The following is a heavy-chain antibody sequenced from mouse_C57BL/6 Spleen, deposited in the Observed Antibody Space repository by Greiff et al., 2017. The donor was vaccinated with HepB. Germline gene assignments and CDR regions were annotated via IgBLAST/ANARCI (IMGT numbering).Heavy chain of an antibody. CDR3: ARHYGSSYGWFAY. CDR1: GYTFTDYN. CDR2: INPNNGGT. J-gene: IGHJ3*01. V-gene: IGHV1-22*01. D-gene: IGHD1-1*01. Sequence: VQLQQSGPELVKPGASVKMSCKASGYTFTDYNMHWVKQSNGKSLEWIGYINPNNGGTSYNQKFKGKATLTVNKSSSTAYMELRSLTSEDSAVYYCARHYGSSYGWFAYWGQGTLVTVSA.